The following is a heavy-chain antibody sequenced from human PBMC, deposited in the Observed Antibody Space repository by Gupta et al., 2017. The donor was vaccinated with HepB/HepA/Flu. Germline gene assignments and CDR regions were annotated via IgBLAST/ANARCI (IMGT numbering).Heavy chain of an antibody. V-gene: IGHV3-30*18. CDR1: GFTFSSYG. Sequence: QVQLVESGGGVVQPGRSLRLSCAASGFTFSSYGMHWVRQAPGKGLEWVAVISYDGSNKYYADSVKGRFTISRDNSKNTLYLQMNSLRAEDTAVYYCAKLVGAKSYFDYWGQGTLVTVSS. CDR3: AKLVGAKSYFDY. J-gene: IGHJ4*02. D-gene: IGHD1-26*01. CDR2: ISYDGSNK.